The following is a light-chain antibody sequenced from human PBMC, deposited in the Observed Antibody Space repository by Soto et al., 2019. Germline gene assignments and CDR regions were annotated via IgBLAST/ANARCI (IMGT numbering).Light chain of an antibody. V-gene: IGLV2-14*01. Sequence: QSALTQPASVSGSPGQSITISCTGTSSDVGGYTYVSWYQQRPGKAPKLIIFEVVNRPSGVSNRFSGSKSGNTASLTISGLQAEDGADYYCSSYAGSNVIFGGGTKLTVL. J-gene: IGLJ2*01. CDR3: SSYAGSNVI. CDR2: EVV. CDR1: SSDVGGYTY.